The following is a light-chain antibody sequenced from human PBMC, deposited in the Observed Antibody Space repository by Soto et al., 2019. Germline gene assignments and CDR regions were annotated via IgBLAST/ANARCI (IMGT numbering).Light chain of an antibody. CDR1: SSDVGGYTY. J-gene: IGLJ1*01. CDR2: EVN. V-gene: IGLV2-14*01. CDR3: SSYTSSSTLYV. Sequence: QSALTQPASVSGSPRQSITISCTGASSDVGGYTYVSWYQQHPGKAPKLMIYEVNNRPSGVSNRFSGSKSGNTASLTISGRQAEDEADYYCSSYTSSSTLYVFGTGTKLTVL.